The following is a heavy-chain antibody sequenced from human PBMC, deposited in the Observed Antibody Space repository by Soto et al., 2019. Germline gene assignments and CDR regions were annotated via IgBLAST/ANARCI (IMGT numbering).Heavy chain of an antibody. V-gene: IGHV1-69*01. CDR2: IIPIFGTA. CDR1: GGTFSSYA. CDR3: ARDHGYGDVYNFWDY. J-gene: IGHJ4*02. D-gene: IGHD3-3*01. Sequence: QVQLVQSGAEVKKPGSSVKVSCKASGGTFSSYAISWVRQAPGQGLEWMGGIIPIFGTANYAQKLQGRVTITADESTSTVYMELSSLRSENTAVYYCARDHGYGDVYNFWDYWGQGTLVTVSS.